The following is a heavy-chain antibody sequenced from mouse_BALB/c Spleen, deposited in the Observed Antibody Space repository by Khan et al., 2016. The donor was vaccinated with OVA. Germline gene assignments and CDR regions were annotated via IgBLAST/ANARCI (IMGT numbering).Heavy chain of an antibody. V-gene: IGHV1S41*01. J-gene: IGHJ4*01. Sequence: DLVKPWASVKLSCKASGYTFTSYWINWIKQRPGQGLEWIGRIAPGSGSSSYNEMFQGKATLTLDTSSSTAYIQLSSLSSAYSAVYFGARENYYVGTSYAMDYWGQGTSVTVSS. CDR1: GYTFTSYW. D-gene: IGHD1-1*01. CDR3: ARENYYVGTSYAMDY. CDR2: IAPGSGSS.